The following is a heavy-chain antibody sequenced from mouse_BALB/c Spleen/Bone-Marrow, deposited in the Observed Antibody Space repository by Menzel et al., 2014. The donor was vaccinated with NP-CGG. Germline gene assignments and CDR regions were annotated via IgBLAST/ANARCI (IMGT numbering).Heavy chain of an antibody. CDR2: INPESSTI. CDR3: ARLGYYGYFVD. J-gene: IGHJ2*01. V-gene: IGHV4-1*02. Sequence: EVKLVESGGGLVQPGGSLKLSCAASGFDFRRYWTSWVRQAPGKGLEWIGEINPESSTINYTPSLKDKFIISRDNAKNTLYLQMSKVRSEDTALYYCARLGYYGYFVDWGQGTTLTVSS. CDR1: GFDFRRYW. D-gene: IGHD2-3*01.